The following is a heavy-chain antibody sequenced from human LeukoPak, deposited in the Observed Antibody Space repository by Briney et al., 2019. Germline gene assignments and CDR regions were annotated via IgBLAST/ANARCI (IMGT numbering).Heavy chain of an antibody. CDR2: ISGSGGST. J-gene: IGHJ4*02. CDR1: GFTFSSYA. D-gene: IGHD3-3*01. Sequence: GGSLRLSCAASGFTFSSYAMSWVRQAPGKGLEWVSIISGSGGSTSYADSVKGRFTISRDNSNNTLYLQMSSLRTEDTAVYYCAKDFWSGYYPNYWGQGTLVTVSS. CDR3: AKDFWSGYYPNY. V-gene: IGHV3-23*01.